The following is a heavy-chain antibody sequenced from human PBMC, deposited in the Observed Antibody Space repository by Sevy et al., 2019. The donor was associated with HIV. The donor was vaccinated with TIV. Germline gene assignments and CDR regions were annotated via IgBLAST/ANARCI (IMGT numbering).Heavy chain of an antibody. D-gene: IGHD3-10*01. CDR1: GFTFSSYA. CDR3: AGGGTMVRGVITY. CDR2: ISYDGSNK. Sequence: GGSLRLSCAASGFTFSSYAMHWVRQAPGKGLEWVAVISYDGSNKYYADSVKGRFTISRDNSKNTLYLQMNSLRAEDTAVYYCAGGGTMVRGVITYWGQGTLVTVSS. J-gene: IGHJ4*02. V-gene: IGHV3-30-3*01.